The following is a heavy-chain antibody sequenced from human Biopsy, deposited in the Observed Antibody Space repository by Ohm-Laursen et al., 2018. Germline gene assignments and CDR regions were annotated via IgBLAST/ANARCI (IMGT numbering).Heavy chain of an antibody. CDR1: GGSISSYY. CDR3: ARATNSTGWPYYYFYGMDV. D-gene: IGHD2/OR15-2a*01. V-gene: IGHV4-59*07. CDR2: ISDSGST. Sequence: SDTLSLTCIVSGGSISSYYWSWIRQPPGKGLEWIGYISDSGSTNSNPSLKGRVTVSVDTSKNQFSLRLNSVTAADTAVYYCARATNSTGWPYYYFYGMDVWGQGTTVTVSS. J-gene: IGHJ6*02.